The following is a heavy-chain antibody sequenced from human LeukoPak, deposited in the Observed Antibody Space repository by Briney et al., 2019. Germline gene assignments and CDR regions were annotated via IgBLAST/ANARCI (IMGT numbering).Heavy chain of an antibody. CDR2: IYYSGNT. CDR3: ARASGYSSGWYEEYFPH. V-gene: IGHV4-59*01. J-gene: IGHJ1*01. Sequence: PSETLTLTCTVSGGSISSYYWSWIRQPPGKGLEWIGYIYYSGNTNYNPSLKSRVTISLDTSKNQFSLKLSSVTAADTALYYCARASGYSSGWYEEYFPHWGQGTLVTVSS. D-gene: IGHD6-19*01. CDR1: GGSISSYY.